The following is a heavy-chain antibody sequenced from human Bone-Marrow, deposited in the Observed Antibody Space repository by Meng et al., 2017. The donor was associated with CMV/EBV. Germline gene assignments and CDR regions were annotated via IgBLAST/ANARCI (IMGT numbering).Heavy chain of an antibody. CDR3: ARDGVAGVVSGAMDV. CDR2: ISSDGTNK. J-gene: IGHJ6*02. Sequence: LALTCAASGFTFTSYAMSWVRQAPGKGLEWVAVISSDGTNKYYAASVKGRFTISRDNSKNTLYLQMSSLRAEDTAMYYCARDGVAGVVSGAMDVWGQGTTVTVSS. D-gene: IGHD6-19*01. CDR1: GFTFTSYA. V-gene: IGHV3-30*14.